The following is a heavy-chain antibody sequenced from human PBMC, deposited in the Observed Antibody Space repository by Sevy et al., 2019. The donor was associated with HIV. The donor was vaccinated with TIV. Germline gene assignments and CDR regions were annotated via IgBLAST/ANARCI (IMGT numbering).Heavy chain of an antibody. CDR2: MSTDNDDT. Sequence: ASVKVSCKASGYTFSSHGISWVRQAPGQGLEWVGWMSTDNDDTKCAQKVQGRVTMTTDTSTTTVFMELRSLRSDDTAIYYCARDLPPLDYYGSGSYYTSDYWGQGTLVTVSS. CDR1: GYTFSSHG. CDR3: ARDLPPLDYYGSGSYYTSDY. D-gene: IGHD3-10*01. V-gene: IGHV1-18*01. J-gene: IGHJ4*02.